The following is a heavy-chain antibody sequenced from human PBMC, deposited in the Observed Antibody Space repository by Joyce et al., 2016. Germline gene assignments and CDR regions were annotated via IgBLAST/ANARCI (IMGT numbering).Heavy chain of an antibody. CDR3: ARGNILYCSPMFDY. CDR2: IHYRRRN. J-gene: IGHJ4*02. V-gene: IGHV4-59*01. D-gene: IGHD2-8*02. Sequence: QVQLQESGPGLVKPSGTLSLTCTVSGGSFGGYYWCWIRLPPGKGLQYIGYIHYRRRNNYHPSLKSRVTRSLDTSKNQSSLKLSSVTAADTALNYCARGNILYCSPMFDYWGPGNLVTVSS. CDR1: GGSFGGYY.